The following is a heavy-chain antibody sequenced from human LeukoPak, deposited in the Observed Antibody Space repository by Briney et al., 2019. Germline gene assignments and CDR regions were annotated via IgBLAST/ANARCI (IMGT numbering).Heavy chain of an antibody. Sequence: ASVNVSCKTSGYTFSSYGVDWVRQAPGQGLEWMGWSSPYKGDSKFAEKFQGRVTMTTDTSTSTAFMELRSLRSDDTGVYYCARVSYNTGWNGDYWGQGTLVTVSS. CDR1: GYTFSSYG. CDR2: SSPYKGDS. J-gene: IGHJ4*02. D-gene: IGHD6-19*01. V-gene: IGHV1-18*01. CDR3: ARVSYNTGWNGDY.